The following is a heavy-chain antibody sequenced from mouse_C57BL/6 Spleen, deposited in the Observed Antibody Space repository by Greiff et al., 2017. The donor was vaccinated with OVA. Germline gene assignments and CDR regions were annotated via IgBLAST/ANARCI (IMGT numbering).Heavy chain of an antibody. J-gene: IGHJ4*01. V-gene: IGHV5-6*01. CDR3: ARDYYSNLPYAMDY. CDR2: ISSGGSYT. CDR1: GFTFSSYG. D-gene: IGHD2-5*01. Sequence: EVKLMESGGDLVKPGGSLKLSCAASGFTFSSYGMSWVRQTPDKRLEWVATISSGGSYTYYPDSVKGRFTISRDNAKNTLYLQMSSLKSEDTAMYYCARDYYSNLPYAMDYWGQGTSVTVSS.